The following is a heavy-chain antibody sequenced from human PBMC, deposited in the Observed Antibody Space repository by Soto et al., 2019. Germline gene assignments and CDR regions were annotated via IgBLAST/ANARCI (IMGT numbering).Heavy chain of an antibody. J-gene: IGHJ4*02. D-gene: IGHD1-26*01. CDR2: ISSSSRTI. CDR3: ARDRLWGSGVGATDFDY. V-gene: IGHV3-48*02. Sequence: GGSLRLSCAASGFTFSSYSMNWVRQAPGKGLEWVSYISSSSRTIYYADSVKGRFTISRDNAKNSLYLQMNSLRDEDTAVYYCARDRLWGSGVGATDFDYWGQGTLVTVSS. CDR1: GFTFSSYS.